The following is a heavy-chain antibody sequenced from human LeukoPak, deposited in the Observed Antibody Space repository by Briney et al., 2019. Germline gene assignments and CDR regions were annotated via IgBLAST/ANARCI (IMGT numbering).Heavy chain of an antibody. CDR1: GYTFTGYG. CDR3: ARDLDGSGSYYTDY. CDR2: IRGDNGNT. D-gene: IGHD3-10*01. V-gene: IGHV1-18*01. Sequence: GASVKVSCKASGYTFTGYGISWVRQAPGQGPEWMGCIRGDNGNTNSAQKLQGRVTMTTNTTTSTAYKELRSLRSDDTAVYYCARDLDGSGSYYTDYWGQGTLVTVSS. J-gene: IGHJ4*02.